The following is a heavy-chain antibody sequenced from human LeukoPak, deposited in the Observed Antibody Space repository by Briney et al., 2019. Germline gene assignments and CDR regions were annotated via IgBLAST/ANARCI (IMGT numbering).Heavy chain of an antibody. D-gene: IGHD3-9*01. J-gene: IGHJ4*02. CDR2: ISWNSGSI. V-gene: IGHV3-9*01. CDR1: GFTFDDYA. CDR3: AKDIRFYDILTGHFDY. Sequence: GGSLRLSCAASGFTFDDYAMHWVRQAPGKGLEWVSGISWNSGSIGYADSVKGRFTISRDNAKNSLYLQMNSLRAEDTALYYCAKDIRFYDILTGHFDYWGQGTLVTVSS.